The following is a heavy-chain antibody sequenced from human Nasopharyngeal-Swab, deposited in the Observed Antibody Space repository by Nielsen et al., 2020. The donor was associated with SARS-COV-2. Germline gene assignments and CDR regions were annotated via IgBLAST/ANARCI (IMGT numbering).Heavy chain of an antibody. CDR2: ISGSGGTI. D-gene: IGHD7-27*01. V-gene: IGHV3-11*04. CDR3: ARDRANWDFDY. J-gene: IGHJ4*02. Sequence: GRSLRLSCAASGFTFSDYYMSWIRQAPGKGLVYISYISGSGGTIYSGDPMKGRFTIPRDDAKNSLYLQMNSLRAEDTAVYYCARDRANWDFDYWGQGTLVTVSS. CDR1: GFTFSDYY.